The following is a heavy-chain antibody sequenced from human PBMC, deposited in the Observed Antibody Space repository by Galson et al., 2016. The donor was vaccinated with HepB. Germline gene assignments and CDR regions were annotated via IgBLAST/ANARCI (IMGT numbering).Heavy chain of an antibody. V-gene: IGHV5-51*01. Sequence: QSGAEVKKAGESLKISCQGSGYSFTRYWIAWVRQMPEKGLEWMGFIYPSDSDTRYSPSFQGQVTISADRAINTVYLQWNSLKASDTAVYFCVRAPRLGYSDLWGRGSPVIVTS. CDR2: IYPSDSDT. D-gene: IGHD3-16*01. J-gene: IGHJ2*01. CDR3: VRAPRLGYSDL. CDR1: GYSFTRYW.